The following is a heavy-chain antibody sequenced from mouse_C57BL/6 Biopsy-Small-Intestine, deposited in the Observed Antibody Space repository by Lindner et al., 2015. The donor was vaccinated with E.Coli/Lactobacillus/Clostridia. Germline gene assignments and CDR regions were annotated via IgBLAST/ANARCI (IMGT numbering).Heavy chain of an antibody. Sequence: SVKVSCKASGYTFTNYGITWVRQAPGQGLEWMGWISAYNGHTNYAQKLQGRVTMTTDTSTSAAYMEVRSLRSDDTAVYYCARDGGSYSVDYWGQGTLVTVSS. CDR1: GYTFTNYG. CDR3: ARDGGSYSVDY. J-gene: IGHJ4*01. CDR2: ISAYNGHT. V-gene: IGHV1-79*01. D-gene: IGHD1-1*02.